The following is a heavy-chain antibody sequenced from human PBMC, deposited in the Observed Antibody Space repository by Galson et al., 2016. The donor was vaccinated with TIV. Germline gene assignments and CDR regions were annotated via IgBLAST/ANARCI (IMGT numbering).Heavy chain of an antibody. V-gene: IGHV3-13*01. J-gene: IGHJ3*02. CDR1: GFTFSTYD. D-gene: IGHD1-26*01. Sequence: SLRLSCAASGFTFSTYDMHWVRQATGKRLEWVSGIGTLGDTYYADSVKGRFTISRENATNSLYLHMNSLRAGDSAVYYCARGWPGIVGGRDAFDIWGQGTMVTVSS. CDR2: IGTLGDT. CDR3: ARGWPGIVGGRDAFDI.